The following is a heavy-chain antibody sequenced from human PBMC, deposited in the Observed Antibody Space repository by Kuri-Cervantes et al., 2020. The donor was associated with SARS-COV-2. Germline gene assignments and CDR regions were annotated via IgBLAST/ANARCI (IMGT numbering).Heavy chain of an antibody. Sequence: GESLKISCAASGFAFSDYTMNWVRQAPGKRLEWVSYIGNSGSAINYADSVKGRFTISRDNVKNSVYLQMRSLRAEDTAVYYCARERFDVWGRGTTVTVSS. V-gene: IGHV3-48*01. J-gene: IGHJ6*02. CDR3: ARERFDV. CDR1: GFAFSDYT. CDR2: IGNSGSAI.